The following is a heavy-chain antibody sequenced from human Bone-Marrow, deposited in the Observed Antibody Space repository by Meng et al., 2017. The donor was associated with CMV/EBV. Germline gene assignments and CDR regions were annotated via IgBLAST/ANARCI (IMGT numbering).Heavy chain of an antibody. Sequence: GESLKISCAASGFTFSSYWMHWVRQAPGKGLVWVSRINSDGSSTSYADSVKGRFTISRDNAKNTLYLQMNSLRAEDTAMYYCARVSDYHYYYGMDVWGQGTTVTVSS. CDR1: GFTFSSYW. J-gene: IGHJ6*02. CDR3: ARVSDYHYYYGMDV. V-gene: IGHV3-74*01. CDR2: INSDGSST.